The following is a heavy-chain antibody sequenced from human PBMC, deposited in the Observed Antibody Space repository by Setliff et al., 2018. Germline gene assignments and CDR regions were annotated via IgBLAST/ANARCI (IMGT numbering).Heavy chain of an antibody. J-gene: IGHJ3*01. D-gene: IGHD6-6*01. V-gene: IGHV1-18*01. CDR2: IDLYNAGT. CDR3: AMSSWPGRPNDFDF. CDR1: GSPFNTYD. Sequence: ASVKVSCKASGSPFNTYDINWVRQAPGQGLEWLGRIDLYNAGTTYAEKMETKVTMTVDTSSNIGYMELRSLTSDDTGIYFCAMSSWPGRPNDFDFWGQGTEVTVSS.